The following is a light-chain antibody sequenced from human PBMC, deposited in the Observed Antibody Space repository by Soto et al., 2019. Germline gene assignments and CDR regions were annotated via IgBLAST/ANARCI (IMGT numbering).Light chain of an antibody. Sequence: EIVMTQSPATLSVSPGERATLSCRASQSVSSNLAWYQQKPGQAPRLLIYGASTRATGIPATFSGSGSGTEFTLTISSLQYEDFAVYYCQQYYDWPRGLTFSGGTKVEIK. J-gene: IGKJ4*01. CDR1: QSVSSN. CDR2: GAS. CDR3: QQYYDWPRGLT. V-gene: IGKV3-15*01.